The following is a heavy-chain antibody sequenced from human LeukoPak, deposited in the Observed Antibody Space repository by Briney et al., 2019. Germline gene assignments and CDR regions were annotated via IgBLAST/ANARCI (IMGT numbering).Heavy chain of an antibody. J-gene: IGHJ4*02. D-gene: IGHD2-2*01. Sequence: GGSLRLSCAASGFTFSNAWMSWVRQAPGKGLEWVGRIKSKTDGGTTDYAAPVKGRFTISRDDSKNTLYLQMNSLKTEDTAVYYCTTDIFFGGYWHIVVVPDWGQGTLVTVSS. CDR1: GFTFSNAW. CDR2: IKSKTDGGTT. V-gene: IGHV3-15*01. CDR3: TTDIFFGGYWHIVVVPD.